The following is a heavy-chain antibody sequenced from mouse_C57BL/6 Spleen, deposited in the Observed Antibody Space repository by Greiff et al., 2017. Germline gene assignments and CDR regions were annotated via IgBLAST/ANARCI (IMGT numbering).Heavy chain of an antibody. V-gene: IGHV5-17*01. CDR1: GFTFSDYG. D-gene: IGHD3-2*02. CDR3: ARDSSGPWFAY. CDR2: ISSGSSTI. Sequence: EVQVVESGGGLVKPGGSLKLSCAASGFTFSDYGMHWVRQAPGKGLEWVAYISSGSSTIYYADTVKGRFTLSRDNAKNTLFLQMTSLRSEDTAMYYCARDSSGPWFAYWGQGTLVTVSA. J-gene: IGHJ3*01.